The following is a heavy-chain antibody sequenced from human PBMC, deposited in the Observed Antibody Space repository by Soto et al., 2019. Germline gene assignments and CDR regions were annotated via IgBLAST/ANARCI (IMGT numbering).Heavy chain of an antibody. V-gene: IGHV3-53*01. J-gene: IGHJ6*02. Sequence: GGSLILSCAASGFTVSSNYMSWVRQAPGKGLEWVSVIYSGGSTYYADSVKGRFTISRDNSKNTLYLQMNSLRAEDTAVYYCARDESNYGMDVWGQGTTVTVSS. CDR2: IYSGGST. CDR3: ARDESNYGMDV. D-gene: IGHD6-6*01. CDR1: GFTVSSNY.